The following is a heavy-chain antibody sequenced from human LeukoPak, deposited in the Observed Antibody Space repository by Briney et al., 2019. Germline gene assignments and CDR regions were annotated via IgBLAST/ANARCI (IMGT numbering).Heavy chain of an antibody. J-gene: IGHJ5*02. CDR1: GYTFTGYY. CDR2: INPNSGGT. V-gene: IGHV1-2*02. CDR3: ARLPESIAVAGDP. D-gene: IGHD6-19*01. Sequence: ASVKVSCKASGYTFTGYYMHWVRQAPGQGLEWMGWINPNSGGTNYAQKLQGRVTMTTDTSTSTAYMELRSLRSDDTAVYYCARLPESIAVAGDPWGQGTLVTVSS.